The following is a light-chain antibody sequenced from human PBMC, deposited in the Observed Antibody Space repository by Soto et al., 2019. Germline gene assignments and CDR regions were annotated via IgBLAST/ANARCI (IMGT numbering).Light chain of an antibody. CDR1: QNVGSRY. V-gene: IGKV3-20*01. CDR2: GTS. Sequence: EIVLTQSPGTLSLSPGERATLSCRASQNVGSRYLAWYQQKPGQAPRLLIYGTSNRATGMPDRFSGSGSGTDFSLTISSLEPGDLAVYYCQQYGNSPRTFGQGTKVEIK. CDR3: QQYGNSPRT. J-gene: IGKJ1*01.